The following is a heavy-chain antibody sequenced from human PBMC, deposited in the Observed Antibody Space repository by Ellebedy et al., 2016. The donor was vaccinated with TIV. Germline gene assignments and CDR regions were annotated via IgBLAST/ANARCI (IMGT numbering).Heavy chain of an antibody. CDR2: ISSSSTT. CDR3: ARGGPPGTYYLGSGSSDY. J-gene: IGHJ4*02. D-gene: IGHD3-10*01. CDR1: GFTFSSYS. Sequence: GGSLRLSCAASGFTFSSYSMNWVRQAPGKGLEWVSYISSSSTTYYADSVKGRFTISRDNAKDSLYLQMISLRAEDTAVYYCARGGPPGTYYLGSGSSDYWGQGTLVTVSS. V-gene: IGHV3-48*04.